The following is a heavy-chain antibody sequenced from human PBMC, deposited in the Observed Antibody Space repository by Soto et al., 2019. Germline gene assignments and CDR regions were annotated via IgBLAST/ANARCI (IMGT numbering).Heavy chain of an antibody. CDR1: GFTFSRSD. J-gene: IGHJ6*02. CDR2: VRSKIHNYAT. V-gene: IGHV3-73*02. CDR3: SRHEEGRRMVFYGMDV. Sequence: QLVESGGGLVQAGGSLRLSCSASGFTFSRSDLHWVRQAPGKGLEWVGRVRSKIHNYATSFADSVRGSFTISRNDSDNPVSLEMSGVKAEDTALYYCSRHEEGRRMVFYGMDVWGQGTTVTVSS. D-gene: IGHD2-8*01.